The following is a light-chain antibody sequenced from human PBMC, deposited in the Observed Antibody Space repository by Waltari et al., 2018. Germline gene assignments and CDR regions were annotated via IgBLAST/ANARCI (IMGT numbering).Light chain of an antibody. J-gene: IGLJ1*01. CDR1: TSHVGRYNL. Sequence: QSALPQPASVSGSPGQSITISCTGTTSHVGRYNLVAWYQQHPGKAPKPMIYEGSKRPSGVSNRFSGSKSGNTASLTISGLQAEDEADYYCCSYAGSSTSLYVFGTGTKVTVL. CDR2: EGS. V-gene: IGLV2-23*01. CDR3: CSYAGSSTSLYV.